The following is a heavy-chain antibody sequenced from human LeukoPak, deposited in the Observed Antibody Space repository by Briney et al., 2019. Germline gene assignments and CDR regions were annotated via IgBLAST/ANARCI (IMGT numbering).Heavy chain of an antibody. CDR1: GFTFSNYA. CDR3: ARLFGVVIKYMDV. J-gene: IGHJ6*03. Sequence: GGSLRLSCAASGFTFSNYAMSWVRQAPGRGLEWVANIKQDGSEKYYVDSVKGRFTISRDNAKNSLYLQMNSLRAEDTAVYYCARLFGVVIKYMDVWGKGTTVTVSS. D-gene: IGHD3-3*01. V-gene: IGHV3-7*01. CDR2: IKQDGSEK.